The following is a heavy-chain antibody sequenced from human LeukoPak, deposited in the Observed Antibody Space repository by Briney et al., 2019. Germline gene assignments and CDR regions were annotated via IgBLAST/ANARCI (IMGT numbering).Heavy chain of an antibody. CDR2: IGTAGDT. Sequence: GGSLRLSCAASGFTFSSYDMHWVRQATGKGLEWVSAIGTAGDTNYPGSVKGRFTISRENAKNSLYLQMNSLRAGDTAVYYCARANPLYGSGSYGWFDPWGQGTLVTVSS. V-gene: IGHV3-13*01. CDR1: GFTFSSYD. J-gene: IGHJ5*02. CDR3: ARANPLYGSGSYGWFDP. D-gene: IGHD3-10*01.